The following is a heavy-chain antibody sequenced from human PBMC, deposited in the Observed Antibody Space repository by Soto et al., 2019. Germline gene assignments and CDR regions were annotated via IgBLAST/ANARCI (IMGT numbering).Heavy chain of an antibody. CDR3: ARDVPIDDYHGGNWFDP. CDR1: GGSVSSGSYY. CDR2: IYYSGST. J-gene: IGHJ5*02. V-gene: IGHV4-61*01. D-gene: IGHD4-17*01. Sequence: QVQLQESGPGLVKPSETLSLTCTVSGGSVSSGSYYWSWIRQPPGKGLEWIGYIYYSGSTNYNPSLKSRVTISVDTSKNQFSLKLSSVPAADTAVYYCARDVPIDDYHGGNWFDPWGQGTLVTVSS.